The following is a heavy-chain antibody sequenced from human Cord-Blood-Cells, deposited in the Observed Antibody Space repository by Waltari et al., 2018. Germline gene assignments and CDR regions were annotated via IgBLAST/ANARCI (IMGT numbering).Heavy chain of an antibody. CDR3: ARGPPSGSYNDYYYGMDV. D-gene: IGHD1-26*01. Sequence: QVQLQQWGAGLLKPSETLSLTCAVYGGSFSGYYWSWIRQPPGKGLEWIGEINHSGSTNYSPSRKSGFTISVDTSKNQFSLKLRSVTAADTAVYYCARGPPSGSYNDYYYGMDVWGQGTTVTVSS. J-gene: IGHJ6*02. CDR1: GGSFSGYY. CDR2: INHSGST. V-gene: IGHV4-34*01.